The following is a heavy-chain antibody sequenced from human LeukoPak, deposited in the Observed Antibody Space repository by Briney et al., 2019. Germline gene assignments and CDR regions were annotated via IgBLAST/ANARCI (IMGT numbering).Heavy chain of an antibody. D-gene: IGHD3-10*01. V-gene: IGHV3-66*01. CDR2: IYSGGST. CDR3: ASRTYYGSGSTFDY. CDR1: GFTVSSNY. J-gene: IGHJ4*02. Sequence: GGSLRLSCAASGFTVSSNYMSWVRQAPGKGLEWVSVIYSGGSTYYADSVKGRFTISRDNSKSTLYLQMNSLRAEDTAVYYCASRTYYGSGSTFDYWGQGTLVTVSS.